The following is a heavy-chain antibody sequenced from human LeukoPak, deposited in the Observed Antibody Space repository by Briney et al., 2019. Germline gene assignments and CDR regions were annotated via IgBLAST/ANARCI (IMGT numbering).Heavy chain of an antibody. CDR1: GCTFSSYA. D-gene: IGHD3-22*01. J-gene: IGHJ4*02. V-gene: IGHV1-69*05. CDR2: IIPIFGTA. Sequence: ASVKVSCKASGCTFSSYAISWVRQAPGQGLEWMGGIIPIFGTANYAQKFQGRVTITTDESTSTAYMELSSLRSEDTAVYYCASRGRSSGYYFDYWGQGTLVTVSS. CDR3: ASRGRSSGYYFDY.